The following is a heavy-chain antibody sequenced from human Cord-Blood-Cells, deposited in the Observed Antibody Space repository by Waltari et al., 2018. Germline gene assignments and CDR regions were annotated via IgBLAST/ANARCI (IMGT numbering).Heavy chain of an antibody. V-gene: IGHV1-69*01. CDR1: GGTFSSYA. Sequence: QVQLVQSGAEVKKPGSSVKVSCKASGGTFSSYAISWVRQAPGQGLEWMGGSIPIFGTANYAQKFQGRVTITADESTSTAYMELSSLRSEDTAVYYCARSSGYCSSTSCYKEFDYWGQGTLVTVSS. D-gene: IGHD2-2*02. CDR2: SIPIFGTA. J-gene: IGHJ4*02. CDR3: ARSSGYCSSTSCYKEFDY.